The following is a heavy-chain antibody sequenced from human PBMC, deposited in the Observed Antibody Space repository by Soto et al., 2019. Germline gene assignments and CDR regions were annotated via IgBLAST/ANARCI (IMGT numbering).Heavy chain of an antibody. D-gene: IGHD3-22*01. CDR1: GGTFSSYT. CDR2: IIPILGIA. Sequence: SVKVSCKASGGTFSSYTISWVRQAPGQGLEWMGRIIPILGIANYAQKFQGRVTITADKSTSTAYMELSSLRSEDTAVYYCAGLRSYYYDSRPLDYWGQGTLVTVSS. J-gene: IGHJ4*02. V-gene: IGHV1-69*02. CDR3: AGLRSYYYDSRPLDY.